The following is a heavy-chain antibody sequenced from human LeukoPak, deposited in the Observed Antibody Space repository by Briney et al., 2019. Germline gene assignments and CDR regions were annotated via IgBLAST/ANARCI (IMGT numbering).Heavy chain of an antibody. CDR3: ASGYYYGSGSHEGDAFDI. J-gene: IGHJ3*02. Sequence: GGSLRLSCAASGFTFSSYWMSWVRQAPGKGLEWVANIKQDGSEKYYVDSVKGRFTISRDNAKNSLYLQMNSLRAEDTAVYYCASGYYYGSGSHEGDAFDIWGQGTMVTVSS. CDR1: GFTFSSYW. V-gene: IGHV3-7*01. D-gene: IGHD3-10*01. CDR2: IKQDGSEK.